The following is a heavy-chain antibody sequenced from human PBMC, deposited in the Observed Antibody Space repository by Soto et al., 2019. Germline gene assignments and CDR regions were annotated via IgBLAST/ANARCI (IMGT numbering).Heavy chain of an antibody. J-gene: IGHJ6*02. Sequence: ASVKVSCKASGYTFTGYYMHWARQAPGQGLEWMGWINPNSGGTNYAQKFQGWVTMTRDTSISTAYMELSRLRSDDTAVYYCARDGAVAGSYYYYYGMDVWGQGTTVTVSS. CDR1: GYTFTGYY. CDR3: ARDGAVAGSYYYYYGMDV. V-gene: IGHV1-2*04. D-gene: IGHD6-19*01. CDR2: INPNSGGT.